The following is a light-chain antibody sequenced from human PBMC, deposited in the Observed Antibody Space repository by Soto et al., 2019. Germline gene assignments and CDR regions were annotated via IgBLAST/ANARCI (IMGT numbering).Light chain of an antibody. J-gene: IGKJ2*01. CDR3: MQNRQIPYS. Sequence: DIAMTQIPLSLSVTPGQPAAISCRSSQSLFNPDGKTYLHWFLQKPGQPPQLLITGVSTRFSGGADRFIGSGSGTDFTLKISRVEAEDVGVYFCMQNRQIPYSVGQGTKLEIK. CDR2: GVS. CDR1: QSLFNPDGKTY. V-gene: IGKV2D-29*01.